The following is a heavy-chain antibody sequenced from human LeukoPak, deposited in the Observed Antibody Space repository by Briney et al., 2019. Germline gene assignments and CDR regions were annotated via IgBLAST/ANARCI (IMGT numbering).Heavy chain of an antibody. CDR3: ARVYGDLLGYCSGGSCYDYPNWFDP. CDR1: GYTFTSYG. D-gene: IGHD2-15*01. J-gene: IGHJ5*02. CDR2: VSAYNGNT. V-gene: IGHV1-18*01. Sequence: ASVKVSCKASGYTFTSYGIRWVRQAPGQGLEWMGWVSAYNGNTNYAQKLQGRVTMTTDTSTSTAYMELRSLRSDDTAVYYCARVYGDLLGYCSGGSCYDYPNWFDPWGQGTLVTVSS.